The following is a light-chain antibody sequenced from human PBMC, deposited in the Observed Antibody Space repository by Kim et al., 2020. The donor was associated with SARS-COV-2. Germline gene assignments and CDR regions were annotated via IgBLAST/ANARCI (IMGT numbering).Light chain of an antibody. Sequence: SSELTQDPAVSVALVQTVRITCQGDSLRSYYASWYQQKPGQAPVLVIYGKNNRPSGIPDRFSGSSSGNTASLTITGAQAEDEADYYCNSRDSSGNHVVFGGGTQLTFL. J-gene: IGLJ2*01. CDR2: GKN. V-gene: IGLV3-19*01. CDR3: NSRDSSGNHVV. CDR1: SLRSYY.